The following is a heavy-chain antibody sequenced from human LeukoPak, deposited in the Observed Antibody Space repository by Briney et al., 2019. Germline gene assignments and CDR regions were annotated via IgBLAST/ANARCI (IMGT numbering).Heavy chain of an antibody. CDR3: ARGGSYSSSSHYYYYYYMDV. CDR1: GFTFSTYW. J-gene: IGHJ6*03. Sequence: GGSLRLSCAASGFTFSTYWMHWVRQAPGKGLVWVSRINTDGSSTNYADSVKGRFTISRDNAKNTLYLQMNSLRAEDTAVYYCARGGSYSSSSHYYYYYYMDVWGKGTTVTVSS. V-gene: IGHV3-74*01. D-gene: IGHD6-6*01. CDR2: INTDGSST.